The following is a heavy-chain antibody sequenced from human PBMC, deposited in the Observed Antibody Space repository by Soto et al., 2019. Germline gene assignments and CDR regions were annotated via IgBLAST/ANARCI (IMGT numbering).Heavy chain of an antibody. J-gene: IGHJ4*02. CDR1: GXTFSSYS. Sequence: GGSLRLSCAASGXTFSSYSMNWVRQAPGKGLEWVSSISSSSSYIYYADSVKGRFTISRDNAKNSLYLQMNSLRAEDTAVYYCARVPTVVHFDYWGQGTLVTVSS. V-gene: IGHV3-21*01. CDR3: ARVPTVVHFDY. D-gene: IGHD2-2*01. CDR2: ISSSSSYI.